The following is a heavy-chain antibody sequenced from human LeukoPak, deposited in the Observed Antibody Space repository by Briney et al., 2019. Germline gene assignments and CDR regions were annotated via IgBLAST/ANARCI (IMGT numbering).Heavy chain of an antibody. CDR1: GFTFSSYA. J-gene: IGHJ4*02. CDR2: ISGSGGST. V-gene: IGHV3-23*01. CDR3: AKDMQATTYYDFWSGYFSDY. Sequence: GGSLRLSCAASGFTFSSYAMSWVRQAPGKGLEGVSAISGSGGSTYYADSVKGRFTISRDNSKNTLYLQMNSLRAEDTAVYYCAKDMQATTYYDFWSGYFSDYWGQGTLVSVSS. D-gene: IGHD3-3*01.